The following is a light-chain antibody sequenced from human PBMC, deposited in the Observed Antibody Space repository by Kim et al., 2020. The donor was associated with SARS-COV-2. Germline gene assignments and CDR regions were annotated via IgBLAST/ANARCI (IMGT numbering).Light chain of an antibody. CDR3: QQSYIWYT. CDR2: GAF. V-gene: IGKV3-15*01. CDR1: QSVNNN. Sequence: LSVSPGERATLSCRASQSVNNNLAWYQQKPGQAPRLLIHGAFTRATGIPARFSGSGSGTEFTLTISSLQSEDFAVYYCQQSYIWYTFGQGTKLEI. J-gene: IGKJ2*01.